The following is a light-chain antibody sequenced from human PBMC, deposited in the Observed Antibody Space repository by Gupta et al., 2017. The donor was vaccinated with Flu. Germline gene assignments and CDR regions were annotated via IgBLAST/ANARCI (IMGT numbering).Light chain of an antibody. CDR1: SSDVGNYNL. CDR3: CSYAGGSSYV. J-gene: IGLJ1*01. V-gene: IGLV2-23*01. Sequence: QSALTQPASVSGSPGQSITISCSGTSSDVGNYNLVSWYRQLPGKAPQLLTFEDNKRPAGVSNRCSASKSGNRASLTISGRQADDEGDYYCCSYAGGSSYVFGTGTKVTIL. CDR2: EDN.